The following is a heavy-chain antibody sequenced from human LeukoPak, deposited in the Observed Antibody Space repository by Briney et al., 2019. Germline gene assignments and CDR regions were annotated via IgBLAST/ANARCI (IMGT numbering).Heavy chain of an antibody. V-gene: IGHV1-2*02. D-gene: IGHD6-13*01. Sequence: ASVKVSCKASGYTFTDYYIHWVRQAPGQGLEWMGWINPNSGGTNYAQKFQGRVTVTRDTSISTAYLELSRLRPDDAAVYYCARARADKDSSSWYDPKYYSDYWGQGTLVTVSS. CDR2: INPNSGGT. J-gene: IGHJ4*02. CDR1: GYTFTDYY. CDR3: ARARADKDSSSWYDPKYYSDY.